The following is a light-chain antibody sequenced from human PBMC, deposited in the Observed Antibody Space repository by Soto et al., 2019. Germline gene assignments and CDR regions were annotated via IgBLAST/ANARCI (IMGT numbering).Light chain of an antibody. Sequence: EIVLTQSPGTLSLSPGERATLSCRASQSVSSNSLAWYQQKPGQAPRLLIYGASSRATGISDRFSGSGSGTDFTLTISRLEPEDFAVYYCQQHGSSPRTFGQGTKVEIK. J-gene: IGKJ1*01. V-gene: IGKV3-20*01. CDR1: QSVSSNS. CDR2: GAS. CDR3: QQHGSSPRT.